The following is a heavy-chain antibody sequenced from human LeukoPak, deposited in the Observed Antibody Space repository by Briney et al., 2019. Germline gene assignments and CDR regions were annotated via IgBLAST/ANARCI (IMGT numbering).Heavy chain of an antibody. CDR3: ARDRWGSLSFFDY. D-gene: IGHD3-16*01. CDR1: GGSISSYY. CDR2: IYYSGSA. J-gene: IGHJ4*02. Sequence: SETLSLTCTVSGGSISSYYWSWIRQPPGKGLEWIGYIYYSGSANYNPSLKSRVTISVDTSKNQFSLKLSSVTAADTAVYYCARDRWGSLSFFDYWGQGTLVTVSS. V-gene: IGHV4-59*01.